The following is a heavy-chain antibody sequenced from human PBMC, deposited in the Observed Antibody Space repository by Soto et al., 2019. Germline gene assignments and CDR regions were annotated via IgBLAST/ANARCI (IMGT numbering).Heavy chain of an antibody. CDR2: IKHDGSEK. J-gene: IGHJ6*02. V-gene: IGHV3-7*01. CDR3: AITTRGFSMDV. Sequence: EVQLVESGGGLVQPGGSLRLSCAASGFTFSAYWMSWVRQTPGKGLEWVANIKHDGSEKYYVDSVKGRFTIARDNAKNSLFLEMNSLRAADTAVFYCAITTRGFSMDVWGQGTTVTVSS. CDR1: GFTFSAYW. D-gene: IGHD1-1*01.